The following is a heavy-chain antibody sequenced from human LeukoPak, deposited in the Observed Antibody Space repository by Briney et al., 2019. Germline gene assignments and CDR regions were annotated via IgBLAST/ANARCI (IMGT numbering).Heavy chain of an antibody. D-gene: IGHD5-18*01. J-gene: IGHJ4*02. V-gene: IGHV4-61*01. CDR2: IYYSGSA. Sequence: SSETLSLTCTVSGGSTSSSSYYWSWIRQPPGKGLEWIGYIYYSGSANYNPSLKSRVTISVDTSKTQFSLKLSSVTAADTAVYYCARVWYSYGYLDYWGQGTLATVSS. CDR1: GGSTSSSSYY. CDR3: ARVWYSYGYLDY.